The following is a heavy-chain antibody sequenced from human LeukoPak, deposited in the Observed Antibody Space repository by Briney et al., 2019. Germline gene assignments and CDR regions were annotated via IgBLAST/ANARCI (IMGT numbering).Heavy chain of an antibody. CDR3: ARDSNYFDY. V-gene: IGHV3-48*01. CDR2: ISSSSTI. CDR1: GFTFSSYS. J-gene: IGHJ4*02. Sequence: GGSLRLSCAASGFTFSSYSMNWVRQAPGKGLEWVSYISSSSTIYYADSVKGRFTISRDNAKNSLYLQMNSLRAEDTAVYYCARDSNYFDYWGQGTLVTVSS.